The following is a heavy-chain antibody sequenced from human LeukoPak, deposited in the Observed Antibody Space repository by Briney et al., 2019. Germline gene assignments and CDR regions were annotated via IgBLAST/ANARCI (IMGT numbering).Heavy chain of an antibody. D-gene: IGHD4-17*01. CDR1: RFTFSSYG. J-gene: IGHJ4*02. CDR3: AKDRQNGDYSDY. CDR2: LQYDGINK. Sequence: AGGSLRLSCAASRFTFSSYGLFWVRQAPGKGLEWVAFLQYDGINKYYADSVKGRFTISRDNSKNTLYLQMSSLRAEDTAVYYCAKDRQNGDYSDYWGQGTLVTVSS. V-gene: IGHV3-30*02.